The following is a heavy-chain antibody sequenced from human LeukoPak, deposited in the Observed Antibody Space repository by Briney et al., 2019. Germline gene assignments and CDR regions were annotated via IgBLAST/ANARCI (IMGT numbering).Heavy chain of an antibody. V-gene: IGHV4-34*01. D-gene: IGHD3-22*01. J-gene: IGHJ4*02. CDR2: INHSGST. Sequence: SETLSLTCAVYGGSFSGYYWSWIRQPPGKGLEWIGEINHSGSTNYNPSLKSRVTISVDTSKNQFSLKLSSVTAADTAVYYCARGLRKLLRLFDYWGQATLVTVSS. CDR3: ARGLRKLLRLFDY. CDR1: GGSFSGYY.